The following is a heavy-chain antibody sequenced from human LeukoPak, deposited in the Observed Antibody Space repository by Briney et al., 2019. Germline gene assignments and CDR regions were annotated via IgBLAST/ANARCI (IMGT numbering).Heavy chain of an antibody. D-gene: IGHD3-9*01. Sequence: SETLSLTCAVYGGSFSGYYWSWIRQPPGKGLEWIGEINHSGSTNYNPSLMSRVTISVDTSKNQFSLKLSSVTAADTAVYYCARLTRNDWLLGYWGQGTLVTVSS. CDR1: GGSFSGYY. CDR3: ARLTRNDWLLGY. V-gene: IGHV4-34*01. CDR2: INHSGST. J-gene: IGHJ4*02.